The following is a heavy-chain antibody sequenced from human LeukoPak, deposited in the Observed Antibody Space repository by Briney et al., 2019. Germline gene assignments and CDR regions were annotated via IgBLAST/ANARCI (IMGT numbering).Heavy chain of an antibody. CDR2: IYTSGST. J-gene: IGHJ3*02. V-gene: IGHV4-61*02. Sequence: PSQTLSLTCTVPGGSIGSGSYYWSWIRQPAGKGLEWIGRIYTSGSTTYNPSLKSRVTISVDTSKNQFSLKLSSVTAADTAVHYCARVFGVAVAHDAFDIWGQGTMVTVSS. CDR1: GGSIGSGSYY. CDR3: ARVFGVAVAHDAFDI. D-gene: IGHD3-3*01.